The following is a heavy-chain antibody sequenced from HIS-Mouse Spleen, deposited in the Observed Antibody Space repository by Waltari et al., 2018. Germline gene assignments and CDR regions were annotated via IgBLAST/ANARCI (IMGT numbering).Heavy chain of an antibody. CDR3: AKDLARKDSGYDAFDI. CDR2: IWYDGSNK. V-gene: IGHV3-33*06. CDR1: AFTFSSYG. Sequence: QGQLVASGGGVVQPGRSLRLSCAASAFTFSSYGCHWVRQAPGKGLEWVAVIWYDGSNKYYADSVKGRFTISRDNSKNTLYLQMNSLRAEDTAVYYCAKDLARKDSGYDAFDIWGQGTMVTVSS. J-gene: IGHJ3*02. D-gene: IGHD5-12*01.